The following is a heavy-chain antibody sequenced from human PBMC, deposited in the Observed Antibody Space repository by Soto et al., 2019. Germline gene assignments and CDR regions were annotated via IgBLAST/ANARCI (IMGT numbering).Heavy chain of an antibody. J-gene: IGHJ4*02. CDR2: ISSSSSYI. V-gene: IGHV3-21*01. CDR1: GFTFSSYS. CDR3: AREKNYGSGSFHRPFDY. Sequence: KAGGSLRLSCAASGFTFSSYSMNWVRQAPGKGLEWVSSISSSSSYIYYADSVKGRFTISRDNAKNSLYLQMNSLRAEDTAVYYCAREKNYGSGSFHRPFDYWGQGTLVTVSS. D-gene: IGHD3-10*01.